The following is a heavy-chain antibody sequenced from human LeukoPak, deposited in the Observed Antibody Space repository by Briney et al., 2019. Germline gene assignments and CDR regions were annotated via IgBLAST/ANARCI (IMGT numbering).Heavy chain of an antibody. D-gene: IGHD4-11*01. CDR1: GGTFSSYA. CDR2: IIPIFGTA. CDR3: ATPYSYGYYYMDV. Sequence: SVKVSCKASGGTFSSYAISWVRQAPGQGLEWMGGIIPIFGTANYAQKFQGRVTITTDESTSTAYMELSSLRSEDTAVYYCATPYSYGYYYMDVWSKGTTVTVSS. J-gene: IGHJ6*03. V-gene: IGHV1-69*05.